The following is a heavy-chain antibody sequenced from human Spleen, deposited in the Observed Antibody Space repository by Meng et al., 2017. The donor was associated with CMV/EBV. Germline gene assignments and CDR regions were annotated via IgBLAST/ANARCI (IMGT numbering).Heavy chain of an antibody. CDR1: GGSTSSFY. V-gene: IGHV4-4*07. Sequence: QVHVQESGPGLVKPSETLSLTCTVSGGSTSSFYWNWIRQPAGKGLEWIGHIYTSESTNYNPSLKSRVTMSLDTSKNQFSLKLTSVTAADTAVYYCARGGVYGSGTYYMNPWGRGTLVTVSS. D-gene: IGHD3-10*01. CDR2: IYTSEST. CDR3: ARGGVYGSGTYYMNP. J-gene: IGHJ5*02.